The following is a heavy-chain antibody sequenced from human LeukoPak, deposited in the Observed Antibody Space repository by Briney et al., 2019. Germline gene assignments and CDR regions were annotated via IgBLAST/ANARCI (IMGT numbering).Heavy chain of an antibody. D-gene: IGHD5-18*01. V-gene: IGHV3-7*01. Sequence: PGGPLRLSCAASGFTFSSYWMSWLRQSPGRGLEWMANIKQDGSVKYYVDSVKGRFTISRDNAKNSLYLQMNSRRAEDTAVYYCARGDTAMALSWGQGTLVTVSS. CDR2: IKQDGSVK. CDR3: ARGDTAMALS. J-gene: IGHJ4*02. CDR1: GFTFSSYW.